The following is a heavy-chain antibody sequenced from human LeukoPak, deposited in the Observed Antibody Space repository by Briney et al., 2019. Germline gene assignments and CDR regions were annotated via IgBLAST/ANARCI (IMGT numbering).Heavy chain of an antibody. J-gene: IGHJ4*02. CDR1: GFTFSRHW. D-gene: IGHD2-15*01. CDR2: IKQDGTIQ. Sequence: GGSLRLSCGASGFTFSRHWMSWVRQVPGKGPEWVANIKQDGTIQYYVDSVKGRFTISRDNAENSLYLQMNSLRAEDTAVYYCARDRYCSGGSCSPYFDYWGQGTLVTVSS. V-gene: IGHV3-7*01. CDR3: ARDRYCSGGSCSPYFDY.